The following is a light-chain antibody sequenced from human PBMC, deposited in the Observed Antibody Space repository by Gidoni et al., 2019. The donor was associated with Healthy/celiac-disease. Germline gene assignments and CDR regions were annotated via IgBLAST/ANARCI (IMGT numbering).Light chain of an antibody. CDR1: QSVSSN. J-gene: IGKJ4*01. CDR2: GAS. CDR3: QQYNNWPRLT. V-gene: IGKV3-15*01. Sequence: EIVMTQSPATLSVSPGERATLSCRASQSVSSNLAWYQQKPGQAPRLLIYGASTRATGIPARFSGSWAGTEFTLTISILQSEDFAVYYCQQYNNWPRLTFGGGTKVEIK.